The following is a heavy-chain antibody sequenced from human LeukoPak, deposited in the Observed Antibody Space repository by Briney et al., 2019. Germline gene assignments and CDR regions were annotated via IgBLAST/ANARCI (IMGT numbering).Heavy chain of an antibody. V-gene: IGHV4-39*01. CDR2: IYYSGST. D-gene: IGHD3-9*01. CDR3: ARRYILTGSFDY. CDR1: GGSISSSSYY. Sequence: SETLSLTCTVSGGSISSSSYYWGWIRQPPGKGLEWIGSIYYSGSTYYNPSLKSRVTISVDTSKNQFSLKLSSVTAADTAVYYCARRYILTGSFDYWGQGTLVTVSS. J-gene: IGHJ4*02.